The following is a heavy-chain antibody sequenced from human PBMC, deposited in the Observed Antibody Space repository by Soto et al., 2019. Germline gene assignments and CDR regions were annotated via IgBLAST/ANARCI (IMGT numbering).Heavy chain of an antibody. V-gene: IGHV4-34*01. J-gene: IGHJ6*02. D-gene: IGHD2-2*01. CDR3: ARYMEAEYQLLSRYYYYGMDV. CDR1: GGSFSGYY. CDR2: INHSGST. Sequence: SETLSLTCAVYGGSFSGYYWCWIRQPPGKXLEWIGEINHSGSTNYNPSLKSRVTISVDTSKNQFSLKLSSVTAADTAVYYCARYMEAEYQLLSRYYYYGMDVWGQGTTVTVSS.